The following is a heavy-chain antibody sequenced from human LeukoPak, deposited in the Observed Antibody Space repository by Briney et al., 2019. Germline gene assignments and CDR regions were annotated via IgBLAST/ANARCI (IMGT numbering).Heavy chain of an antibody. D-gene: IGHD1-26*01. CDR1: GGSISSGGYY. CDR3: ARVDLGSTFDY. CDR2: IYHSGST. J-gene: IGHJ4*02. V-gene: IGHV4-30-2*01. Sequence: SQTLSLTCTVSGGSISSGGYYWSWIRQPPGKGLEWIGYIYHSGSTYYSPSLKSRVTISVDRSKNQFSLKLSSVTAADTAVYYCARVDLGSTFDYWGQGTLVTVSS.